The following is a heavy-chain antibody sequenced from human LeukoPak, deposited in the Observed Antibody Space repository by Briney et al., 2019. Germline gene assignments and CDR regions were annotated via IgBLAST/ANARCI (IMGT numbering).Heavy chain of an antibody. D-gene: IGHD3-3*01. CDR3: STIYDFWSGAIDY. V-gene: IGHV3-15*07. CDR2: IKSKTDGGTT. J-gene: IGHJ4*02. Sequence: PGGSLRLSCAASGFTFSNAWMNWVRQAPGKGLEWVGRIKSKTDGGTTDYAAPVKGRFTISRDDSKNTLYLQMNSLKTEDTAVYYCSTIYDFWSGAIDYWGQGTLVTVSS. CDR1: GFTFSNAW.